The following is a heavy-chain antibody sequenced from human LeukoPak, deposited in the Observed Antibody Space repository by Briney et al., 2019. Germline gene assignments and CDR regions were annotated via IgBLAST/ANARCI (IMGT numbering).Heavy chain of an antibody. J-gene: IGHJ4*02. Sequence: PSETLSLTCAVSGYSISSGYYWGWIRQPPGKGLEWIGSIYHSGSTYYNPSLKSRVTISVDTSKNQFSLKLSSVTAADTAVYYCARHRSGWLDYWGRGTLVTVSS. CDR1: GYSISSGYY. CDR3: ARHRSGWLDY. CDR2: IYHSGST. V-gene: IGHV4-38-2*01. D-gene: IGHD6-19*01.